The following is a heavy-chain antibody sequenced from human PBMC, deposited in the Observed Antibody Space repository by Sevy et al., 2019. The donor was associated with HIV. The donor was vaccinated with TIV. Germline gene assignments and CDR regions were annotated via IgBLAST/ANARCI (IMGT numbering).Heavy chain of an antibody. Sequence: SETLSLSCTVSGWSPSGYFWAWIRQTPGKGLEWIGEIDRSGSTNYNPTHMGRVTMSLDTSKNQFSLKLASLTAADTATYYSARRDLVAVEPPPYSVRAFGVWGQGTTVTVSS. D-gene: IGHD2-21*01. CDR1: GWSPSGYF. CDR2: IDRSGST. J-gene: IGHJ3*01. CDR3: ARRDLVAVEPPPYSVRAFGV. V-gene: IGHV4-34*01.